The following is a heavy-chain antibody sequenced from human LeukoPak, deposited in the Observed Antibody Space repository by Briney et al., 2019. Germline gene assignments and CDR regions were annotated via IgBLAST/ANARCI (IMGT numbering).Heavy chain of an antibody. CDR1: GYTFTSYD. CDR3: ARGFYCTSTSCYAQYFDY. Sequence: ASVKVSRKASGYTFTSYDINWVRQATGQGLEWMGWMNPNSGNTGYAQKFQGRVNMTRNTSTSTAYMELSSLRSEDTAVYYCARGFYCTSTSCYAQYFDYWGQGALVTVSS. D-gene: IGHD2-2*01. CDR2: MNPNSGNT. V-gene: IGHV1-8*01. J-gene: IGHJ4*02.